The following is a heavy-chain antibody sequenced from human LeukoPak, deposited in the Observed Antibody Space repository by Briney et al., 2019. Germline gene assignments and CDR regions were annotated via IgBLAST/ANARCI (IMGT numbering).Heavy chain of an antibody. CDR3: ARDVWS. CDR2: IYHTGST. Sequence: SETLSLTCAVSGGSISTTNWWNWVRQPPGKGLEWIGEIYHTGSTNYNPSLKSRVTISVDKSKNQFSLRLTSVTAADTAVYYCARDVWSWGQGTLVTVSS. J-gene: IGHJ5*02. V-gene: IGHV4-4*02. CDR1: GGSISTTNW. D-gene: IGHD2-8*02.